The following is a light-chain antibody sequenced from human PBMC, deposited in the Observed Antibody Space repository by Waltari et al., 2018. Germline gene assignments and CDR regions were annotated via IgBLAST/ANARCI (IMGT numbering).Light chain of an antibody. V-gene: IGKV1-5*03. CDR2: KAS. CDR1: QSINTW. J-gene: IGKJ1*01. Sequence: DIQMTQSPSTLPASIGDTVTISCRASQSINTWLAWYQQQPGRAPKLLIYKASNLKSGVPSRFSGSGSATEFSLTISGLQPDDFATYYCQQYDRYPETFGQGTKVDVK. CDR3: QQYDRYPET.